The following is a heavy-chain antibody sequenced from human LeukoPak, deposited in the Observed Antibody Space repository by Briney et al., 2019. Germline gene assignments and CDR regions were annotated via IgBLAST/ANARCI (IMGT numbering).Heavy chain of an antibody. V-gene: IGHV1-2*05. Sequence: ASLKVSCKASGYTFIDDYIHWVRQAPGQGLEWMGRIHPNSAATEYAENFQGRVTMTRDTSISTAYMELSRVTSDDTVVYYCARDLPTTSNWELDYWGQGTLVTVSS. D-gene: IGHD7-27*01. J-gene: IGHJ4*02. CDR1: GYTFIDDY. CDR2: IHPNSAAT. CDR3: ARDLPTTSNWELDY.